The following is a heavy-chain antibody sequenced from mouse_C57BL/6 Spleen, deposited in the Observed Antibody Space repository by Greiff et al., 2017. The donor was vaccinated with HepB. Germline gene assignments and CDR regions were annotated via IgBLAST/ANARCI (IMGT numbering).Heavy chain of an antibody. D-gene: IGHD2-4*01. CDR2: IYPGDGDT. J-gene: IGHJ4*01. Sequence: QVQLQQSGPELVKPGASVKISCKASGYAFSSSWMNWVKQRPGKGLEWIGRIYPGDGDTNYNGKFKGKATLTADKSSSTAYMQLSSLTSEDSAVYFCARRSYYDPRYARDYWGQGTSVTVAS. CDR3: ARRSYYDPRYARDY. CDR1: GYAFSSSW. V-gene: IGHV1-82*01.